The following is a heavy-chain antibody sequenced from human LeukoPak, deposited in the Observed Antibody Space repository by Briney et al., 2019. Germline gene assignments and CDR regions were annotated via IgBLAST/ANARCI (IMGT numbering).Heavy chain of an antibody. D-gene: IGHD1-26*01. CDR3: ARGSIVGATFDYFDY. CDR2: IKPNSGGT. Sequence: ASVKVSCKASGHTFTGYYIHWVRQAPGQGLEWMGWIKPNSGGTNYAQKFQGRVTMTRDTSISTAYMELSRLRSDDTAVYYCARGSIVGATFDYFDYWGQGTLVTVSS. V-gene: IGHV1-2*02. J-gene: IGHJ4*02. CDR1: GHTFTGYY.